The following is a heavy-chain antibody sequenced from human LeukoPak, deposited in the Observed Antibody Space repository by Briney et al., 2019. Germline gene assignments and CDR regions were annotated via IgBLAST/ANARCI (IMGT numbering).Heavy chain of an antibody. CDR1: GGSISSYY. J-gene: IGHJ4*02. CDR3: ARDASGRKDYYDSSGRFDY. D-gene: IGHD3-22*01. Sequence: SETLSLTCTVSGGSISSYYWSWIRQPPGKGLEWIGYIYYSGSTNYNPSLKSRVTISVDTSKNQFSLKLSSVTAADTAVYYCARDASGRKDYYDSSGRFDYWGQGTLVTVSS. CDR2: IYYSGST. V-gene: IGHV4-59*01.